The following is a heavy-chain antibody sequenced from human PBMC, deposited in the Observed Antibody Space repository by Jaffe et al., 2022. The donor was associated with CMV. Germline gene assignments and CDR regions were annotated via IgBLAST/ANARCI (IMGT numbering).Heavy chain of an antibody. V-gene: IGHV2-70*15. CDR3: ARMKLPPRSITGTTALGMSLDY. J-gene: IGHJ4*02. CDR2: IDWDDDK. Sequence: QVTLRESGPALVKPTQTLTLTCTFSGFSLSTSGMCVSWIRQPPGKALEWLARIDWDDDKYYSTSLKTRLTISKDTSKNQVVLTMTNMDPVDTATYYCARMKLPPRSITGTTALGMSLDYWGQGTLVTVSS. CDR1: GFSLSTSGMC. D-gene: IGHD1-20*01.